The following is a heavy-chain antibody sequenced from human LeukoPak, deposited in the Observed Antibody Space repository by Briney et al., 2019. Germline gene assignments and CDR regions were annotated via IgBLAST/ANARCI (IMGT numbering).Heavy chain of an antibody. CDR2: ISSSSSTI. J-gene: IGHJ4*02. CDR1: GFTFSSYS. CDR3: ARDSISSSWYGLTEY. V-gene: IGHV3-48*01. D-gene: IGHD6-13*01. Sequence: GGSLRLSCAASGFTFSSYSMNWVRQAPGKGLEWVSYISSSSSTIYYADSVKGRFTISRDNAKNSLYLQMNSLRAEDTAVYYCARDSISSSWYGLTEYWGQGTLVTVSS.